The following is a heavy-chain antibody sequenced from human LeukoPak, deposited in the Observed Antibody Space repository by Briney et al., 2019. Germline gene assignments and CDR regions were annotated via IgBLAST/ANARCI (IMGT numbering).Heavy chain of an antibody. CDR1: GSTFTSYA. CDR2: MKPNTGDT. J-gene: IGHJ4*02. D-gene: IGHD1-1*01. CDR3: ARAMFSYNSVHFDS. Sequence: GASVKVSCKASGSTFTSYAINWVRQATGQGLEWMGRMKPNTGDTDYAQKFQGRVTMTRDTSINTAYMELSSLTSDDTAVYYCARAMFSYNSVHFDSWGQGTRVTVSA. V-gene: IGHV1-8*01.